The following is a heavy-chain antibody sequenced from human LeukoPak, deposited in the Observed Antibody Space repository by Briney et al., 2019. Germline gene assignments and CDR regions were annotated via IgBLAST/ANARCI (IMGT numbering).Heavy chain of an antibody. D-gene: IGHD3-10*01. Sequence: SVKVSCKASGGTFSSYAISWVRQAPGQGLEWMGGIIPIFGTANYAQKFQGWVTMTRDTSISTAYMELSRLRSDDTAVYYCARGGYYYGSGSYYTDAFNIWGQGTMVTVSS. J-gene: IGHJ3*02. CDR3: ARGGYYYGSGSYYTDAFNI. CDR2: IIPIFGTA. V-gene: IGHV1-69*05. CDR1: GGTFSSYA.